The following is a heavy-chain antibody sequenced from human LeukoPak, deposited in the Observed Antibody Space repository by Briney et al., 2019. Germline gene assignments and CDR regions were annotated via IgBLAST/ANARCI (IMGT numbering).Heavy chain of an antibody. D-gene: IGHD5-12*01. Sequence: GGSLRLSCAASGFTFSSYGMHWVRQAPSKGLEWVAVIWYDGSNKYYADSVKGRFTISRDNSKNTLYLQMNSLRAEDTAVYYCARCQGMTGGGYDYSADYWGQGTLVTVSS. J-gene: IGHJ4*02. CDR2: IWYDGSNK. CDR3: ARCQGMTGGGYDYSADY. V-gene: IGHV3-33*01. CDR1: GFTFSSYG.